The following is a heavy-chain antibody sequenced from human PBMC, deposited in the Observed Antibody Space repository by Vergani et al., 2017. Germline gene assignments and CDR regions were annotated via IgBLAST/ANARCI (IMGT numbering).Heavy chain of an antibody. Sequence: QVQLVQSGAKVKKPGASVKVSCKASGYTFTSYGISWVRQAPGQGLEWMGWISAYNGNTNYAQKLQGRVTMTTDTSTSTAYMELRSLRSDDTAVYYCARDSLARWSGYLTDYWGQGTLVTVSS. CDR1: GYTFTSYG. D-gene: IGHD3-3*01. CDR3: ARDSLARWSGYLTDY. J-gene: IGHJ4*02. CDR2: ISAYNGNT. V-gene: IGHV1-18*01.